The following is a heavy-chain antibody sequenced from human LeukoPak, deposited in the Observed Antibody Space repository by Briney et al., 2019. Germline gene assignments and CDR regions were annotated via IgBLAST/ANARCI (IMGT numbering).Heavy chain of an antibody. CDR3: ARGRYCSSTSCPLFDY. Sequence: PGGSLRLSCAASGFTFRSYGIHWVRQAPGKGLEWVAVISSDGRNKYYADSVKGRFTISRDNAKNSLYLQMNSLRAEDTAVYYCARGRYCSSTSCPLFDYWGQGTLVTVSS. D-gene: IGHD2-2*01. J-gene: IGHJ4*02. CDR1: GFTFRSYG. V-gene: IGHV3-30*03. CDR2: ISSDGRNK.